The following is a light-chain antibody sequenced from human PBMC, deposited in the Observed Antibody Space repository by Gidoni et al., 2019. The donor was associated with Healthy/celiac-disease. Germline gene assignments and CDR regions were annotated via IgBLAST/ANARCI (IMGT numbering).Light chain of an antibody. CDR2: SNN. Sequence: QSVPTQPPSASGTPGQRVTISCSGSSPNIGSNTVNWYQQLPGTAPKLLIYSNNQRPSGVPDRFYGSKSGTSASLAISGLQSEDEADYYCAAWDDSLNGVVFGGGTKLTVL. J-gene: IGLJ2*01. V-gene: IGLV1-44*01. CDR3: AAWDDSLNGVV. CDR1: SPNIGSNT.